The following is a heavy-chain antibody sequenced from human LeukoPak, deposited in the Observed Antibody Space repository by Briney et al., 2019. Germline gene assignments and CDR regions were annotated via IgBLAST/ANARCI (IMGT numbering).Heavy chain of an antibody. J-gene: IGHJ3*02. CDR3: ARDALDTRIPDAFDI. D-gene: IGHD5-18*01. V-gene: IGHV3-7*01. CDR1: GFTFSTYW. Sequence: GGSLRLSCAASGFTFSTYWMTWVRQAPGKGLEWVANIKQDGSEKYCVDSVKGRFTISRDNAKNSLYLQMNSLRAEDTAVYYCARDALDTRIPDAFDIWGQGTMVTVSS. CDR2: IKQDGSEK.